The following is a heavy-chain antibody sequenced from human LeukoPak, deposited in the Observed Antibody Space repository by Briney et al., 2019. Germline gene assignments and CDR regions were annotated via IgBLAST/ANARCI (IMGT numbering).Heavy chain of an antibody. CDR3: ARPLESYYYMDV. D-gene: IGHD3-3*01. CDR1: GFTFSRYS. V-gene: IGHV3-48*04. J-gene: IGHJ6*03. Sequence: GGSLRLSCAASGFTFSRYSMNWVRQAPGKGLEWVSYISSKNVIYYADSVKGRFTISGDNAKNSLYLQMNSLRAEDTAVYYCARPLESYYYMDVWGKGTTVTVSS. CDR2: ISSKNVI.